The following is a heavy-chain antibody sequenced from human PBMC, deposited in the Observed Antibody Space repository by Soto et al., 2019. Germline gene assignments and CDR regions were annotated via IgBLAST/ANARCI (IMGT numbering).Heavy chain of an antibody. J-gene: IGHJ5*02. CDR2: IIPIFGTA. CDR1: GGTFSSYA. D-gene: IGHD2-15*01. CDR3: ARVGGGGILCSGGRISRNNWFDP. V-gene: IGHV1-69*13. Sequence: ASVKVSCKASGGTFSSYAISWVRQAPGQGLEWMGGIIPIFGTANYAQKFQGRVTITADESTSTAYMELSSLRSEDTAVYYCARVGGGGILCSGGRISRNNWFDPWGQGTLVTVSS.